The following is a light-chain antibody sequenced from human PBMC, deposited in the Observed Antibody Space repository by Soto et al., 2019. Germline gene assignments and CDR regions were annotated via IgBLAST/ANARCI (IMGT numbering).Light chain of an antibody. J-gene: IGKJ5*01. V-gene: IGKV1-13*02. CDR2: RAS. CDR1: QGVGSA. Sequence: AIQLTQSPSSLSASVGDRATITCRASQGVGSALAWYQQKPLKPPKLLISRASTLDSGVPPRFSGSGSGTEFTLTISSRQPECFAVYYCQHFNTYPFSFGQGTRLEIK. CDR3: QHFNTYPFS.